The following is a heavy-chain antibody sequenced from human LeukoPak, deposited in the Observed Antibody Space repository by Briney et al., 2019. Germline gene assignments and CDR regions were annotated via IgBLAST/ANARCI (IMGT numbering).Heavy chain of an antibody. V-gene: IGHV3-23*01. CDR1: GFTFSSYA. CDR3: AKDKGWQLLYFDY. J-gene: IGHJ4*02. CDR2: ISGSGGST. D-gene: IGHD1-26*01. Sequence: GSLRLSCAASGFTFSSYAMSWVRQAPGKGLEWVSAISGSGGSTYYVDSVKGRFTISRDNSKNTLSLQMNSLRAEDTAVYYCAKDKGWQLLYFDYWGQGTLVTVSS.